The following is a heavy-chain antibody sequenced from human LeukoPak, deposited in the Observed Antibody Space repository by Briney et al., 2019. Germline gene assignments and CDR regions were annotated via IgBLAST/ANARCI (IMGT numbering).Heavy chain of an antibody. V-gene: IGHV4-59*01. CDR2: IYYSGST. Sequence: HSETLSLTCIVSGGSISSYYWSWIRQPPGKGLEWIGYIYYSGSTNYNPSLKSRVTISVDTSKNQFSLKLSSVTAADTAVYYCASLFGGVIDYWGQGTLVTVSS. CDR1: GGSISSYY. D-gene: IGHD3-16*01. CDR3: ASLFGGVIDY. J-gene: IGHJ4*02.